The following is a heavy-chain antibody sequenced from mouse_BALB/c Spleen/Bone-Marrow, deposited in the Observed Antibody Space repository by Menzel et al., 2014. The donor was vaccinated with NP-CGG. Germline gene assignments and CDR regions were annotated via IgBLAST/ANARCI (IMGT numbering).Heavy chain of an antibody. J-gene: IGHJ4*01. CDR3: ARGDSSGYDYAMDY. CDR2: ISYDGSN. D-gene: IGHD3-2*01. CDR1: GYSITSGYY. V-gene: IGHV3-6*02. Sequence: DVQLQESGPGLVKPSQSLSLTCSVTGYSITSGYYWNWIRQFPGNTLEWMGYISYDGSNNYNPSLKNRISITRDTSKNQFFLKLNSVTTEDTATYYCARGDSSGYDYAMDYWGQGTSVTVSS.